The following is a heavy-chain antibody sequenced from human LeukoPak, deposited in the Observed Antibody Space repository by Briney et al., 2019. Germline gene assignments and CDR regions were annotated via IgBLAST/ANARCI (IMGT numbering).Heavy chain of an antibody. V-gene: IGHV3-53*01. CDR1: GFTVSSNY. CDR2: IYSGGST. D-gene: IGHD3-16*02. CDR3: AKSRGTSLSQYFQH. J-gene: IGHJ1*01. Sequence: GGSLRLSCAASGFTVSSNYMSWVRQAPGKGLEWVSVIYSGGSTYYADSVKGRFTISRDNSKNTLYLQMNSLRAEDTAVYYCAKSRGTSLSQYFQHWGQGALVTVSS.